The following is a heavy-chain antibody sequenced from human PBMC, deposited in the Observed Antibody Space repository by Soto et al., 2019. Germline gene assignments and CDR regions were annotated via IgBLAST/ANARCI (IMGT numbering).Heavy chain of an antibody. V-gene: IGHV3-21*01. Sequence: EVQLVESGGGLVKPGGSLRLSCAASGFTFSSYSMNWVRQAPGKGLEWVSSISSSSSYIYYADSVKGRFTISRDNAKNSLYLKMNGRRAEDRVVYYWGRDEGGRHRRGGFVYWGQGPLVPVSS. D-gene: IGHD3-16*01. J-gene: IGHJ4*02. CDR3: GRDEGGRHRRGGFVY. CDR1: GFTFSSYS. CDR2: ISSSSSYI.